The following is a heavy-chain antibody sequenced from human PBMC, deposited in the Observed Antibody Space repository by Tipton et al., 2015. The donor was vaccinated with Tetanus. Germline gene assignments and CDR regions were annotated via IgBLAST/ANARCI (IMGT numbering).Heavy chain of an antibody. Sequence: VQLVQSGAEVKKPGESLTISCKGSGYSFTTYWITWARQMPGKGLEWMGRIDPIDSYTNYSPSFQGHITISADTSISTAYLQWSSLKASDTAIYYCARHLGTVAGSDYWGQGTLVTVSS. J-gene: IGHJ4*02. V-gene: IGHV5-10-1*01. CDR3: ARHLGTVAGSDY. CDR2: IDPIDSYT. D-gene: IGHD6-19*01. CDR1: GYSFTTYW.